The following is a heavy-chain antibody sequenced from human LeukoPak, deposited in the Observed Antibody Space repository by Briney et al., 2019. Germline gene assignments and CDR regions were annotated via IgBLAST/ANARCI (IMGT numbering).Heavy chain of an antibody. D-gene: IGHD4-23*01. Sequence: GGSLRLSCAASGFTFSSYAMSWVRQAPGKGLEWVSAISGSGGSTYCADSVKGRFTISRDNSKNTLYLQMNSLRAEDTAVYYCAKMHGGKLVYYYMDVWGKGTTVTVSS. CDR2: ISGSGGST. J-gene: IGHJ6*03. CDR1: GFTFSSYA. V-gene: IGHV3-23*01. CDR3: AKMHGGKLVYYYMDV.